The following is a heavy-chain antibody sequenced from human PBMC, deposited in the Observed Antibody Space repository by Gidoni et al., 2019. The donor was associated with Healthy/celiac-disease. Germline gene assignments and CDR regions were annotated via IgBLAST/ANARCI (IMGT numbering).Heavy chain of an antibody. D-gene: IGHD3-10*01. Sequence: QVQLQESGPGLVKPSETLSLTFAVSGYSISSGYYWGWIRQPPGKGLEWIGSIYNSGSTYYNPSLKSRVTISVDTSKNQFSLKLSSVTAADTAVYYCARGSGQLRLYYYYMDVWGKGTTVTVSS. CDR3: ARGSGQLRLYYYYMDV. CDR1: GYSISSGYY. V-gene: IGHV4-38-2*01. J-gene: IGHJ6*03. CDR2: IYNSGST.